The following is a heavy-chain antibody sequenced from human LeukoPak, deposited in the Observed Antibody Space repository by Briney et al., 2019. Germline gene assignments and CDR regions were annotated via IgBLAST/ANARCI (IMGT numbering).Heavy chain of an antibody. Sequence: ASVKVSCKASGGTFSSYAISWVRQAPGQGLEWMGWISAYNGNTNYAQKLQGRVTMTTDTSTSTAYMELRSLRSDDTAVYYCARAGVLLWFGEGMDVWGQGTTVTVSS. D-gene: IGHD3-10*01. CDR3: ARAGVLLWFGEGMDV. J-gene: IGHJ6*02. CDR1: GGTFSSYA. CDR2: ISAYNGNT. V-gene: IGHV1-18*01.